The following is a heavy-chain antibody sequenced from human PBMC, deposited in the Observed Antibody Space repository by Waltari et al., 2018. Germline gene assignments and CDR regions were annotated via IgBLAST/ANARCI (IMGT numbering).Heavy chain of an antibody. CDR3: ARQSYGGTSGDDNFDY. Sequence: QLQLQESGPGLVKPSETLSLTCTVSGGSISSSSYYWGWIRPPPGKGLEWIGSIYYSGSTYYNPSLKSRVTISVDTSKNQFSLKLSSVTAADTAVYYCARQSYGGTSGDDNFDYWGQGTLVTVSS. D-gene: IGHD2-15*01. J-gene: IGHJ4*02. CDR2: IYYSGST. CDR1: GGSISSSSYY. V-gene: IGHV4-39*01.